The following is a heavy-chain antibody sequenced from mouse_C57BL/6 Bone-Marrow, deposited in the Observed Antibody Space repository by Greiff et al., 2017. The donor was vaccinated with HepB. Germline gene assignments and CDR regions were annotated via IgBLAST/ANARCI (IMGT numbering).Heavy chain of an antibody. V-gene: IGHV1-69*01. CDR3: ARSRSNYNYYYAMDY. D-gene: IGHD2-5*01. Sequence: VQLQQPGAELVMPGASVKLSCKASGYTFTSYWMHWVKQRPGQGLEWIGEIDPSDSYTNYNQKFKGKSTLTVDKSSSTAYMQLSSLTSEDSAVYYCARSRSNYNYYYAMDYWGQGTSVTVSS. J-gene: IGHJ4*01. CDR1: GYTFTSYW. CDR2: IDPSDSYT.